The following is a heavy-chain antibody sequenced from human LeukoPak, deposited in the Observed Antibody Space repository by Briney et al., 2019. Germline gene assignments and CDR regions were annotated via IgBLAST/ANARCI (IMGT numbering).Heavy chain of an antibody. Sequence: GASVKVSCKASGYTFTSYDINWVRQATGQGLEWMGWMNPNSGNTSYAQKFQGRVTIARDTSASTAYMELSSLRSEDTAIYYCARDRGGTGDFDYWGRGTLVTVSS. D-gene: IGHD1-1*01. J-gene: IGHJ4*02. CDR1: GYTFTSYD. CDR3: ARDRGGTGDFDY. V-gene: IGHV1-8*01. CDR2: MNPNSGNT.